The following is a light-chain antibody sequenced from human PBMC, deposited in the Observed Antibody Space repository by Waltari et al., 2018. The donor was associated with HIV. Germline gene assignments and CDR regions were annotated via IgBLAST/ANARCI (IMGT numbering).Light chain of an antibody. CDR2: RNN. Sequence: QSVLTQPPSASGTPGQRVTISCSGSSSNVGSNYVSWYQQTPGTAPKLLIYRNNQRPSGVPDRFSGSKSGTSASLAISGLRSEDEADYYCAAWDDSLSGRVFGGGTKLTVL. V-gene: IGLV1-47*01. J-gene: IGLJ3*02. CDR1: SSNVGSNY. CDR3: AAWDDSLSGRV.